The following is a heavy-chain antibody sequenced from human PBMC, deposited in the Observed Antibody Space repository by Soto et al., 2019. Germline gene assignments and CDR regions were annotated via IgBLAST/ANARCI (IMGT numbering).Heavy chain of an antibody. D-gene: IGHD1-26*01. Sequence: SVKDSFKGSGYSFTRLDINWVRQTAGQGLEWMAWMRPSTRKIYYAQSFQGRVTITRDTSRNSACMDLTSLTSDDTGLYYCARGVSAGVDHWGQGTLVTVSS. CDR2: MRPSTRKI. CDR3: ARGVSAGVDH. V-gene: IGHV1-8*01. J-gene: IGHJ5*02. CDR1: GYSFTRLD.